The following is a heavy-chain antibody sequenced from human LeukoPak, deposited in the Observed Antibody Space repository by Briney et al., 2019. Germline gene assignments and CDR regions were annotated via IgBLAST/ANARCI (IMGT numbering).Heavy chain of an antibody. CDR3: ARDSWGPDY. CDR2: ISLDPTNK. J-gene: IGHJ4*02. D-gene: IGHD7-27*01. Sequence: GGSLRLSCAASGFPFSNCAMHWVRQAPGKGLEWVAIISLDPTNKYYADSVKGRFTISRDNSKNTLYLQMNSPRSEDTAVYYCARDSWGPDYWGQGTLVIVSS. CDR1: GFPFSNCA. V-gene: IGHV3-30*03.